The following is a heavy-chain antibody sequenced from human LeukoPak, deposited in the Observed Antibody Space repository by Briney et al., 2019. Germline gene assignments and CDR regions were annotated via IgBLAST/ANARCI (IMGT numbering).Heavy chain of an antibody. J-gene: IGHJ5*02. CDR2: ISYDGSNK. D-gene: IGHD6-6*01. CDR3: ARDSGTSSGGS. CDR1: GFTFSSYA. Sequence: GRSLRLSCAASGFTFSSYAMHWVRQAPGKGLEWVAVISYDGSNKYYADSVKGRFTTSRDNSKNTLYLQMNSLRAEDTAVYYCARDSGTSSGGSWGQGTLVTVSS. V-gene: IGHV3-30*01.